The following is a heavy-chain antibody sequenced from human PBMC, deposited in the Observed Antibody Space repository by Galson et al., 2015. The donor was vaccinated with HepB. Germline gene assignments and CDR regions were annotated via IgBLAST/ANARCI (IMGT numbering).Heavy chain of an antibody. Sequence: SLRLSCAASGFTFSSYWMTWVRQAPGKGLEWVANIKEDGSEKNYVDSVKGRFTISRDNAKNSLYLQMNSLRAEDTAVYYCVRRGVMDVWGQGTTVIVAS. CDR2: IKEDGSEK. CDR1: GFTFSSYW. J-gene: IGHJ6*02. CDR3: VRRGVMDV. D-gene: IGHD3-10*01. V-gene: IGHV3-7*01.